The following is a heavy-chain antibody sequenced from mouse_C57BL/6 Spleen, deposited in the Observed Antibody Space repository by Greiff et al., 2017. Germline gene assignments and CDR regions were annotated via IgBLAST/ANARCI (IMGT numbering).Heavy chain of an antibody. CDR2: IDPSDSYT. Sequence: QVQLKQPGAELVRPGTSVKLSCKASGYTFTSYWMHWVKQRPGQGLEWIGVIDPSDSYTNYNQKFKGKATLTVDTSSSTAYMQLSSLTSEDSAVYYCARWYYGSSYSFDYWGQGTTLTVSS. V-gene: IGHV1-59*01. J-gene: IGHJ2*01. CDR3: ARWYYGSSYSFDY. D-gene: IGHD1-1*01. CDR1: GYTFTSYW.